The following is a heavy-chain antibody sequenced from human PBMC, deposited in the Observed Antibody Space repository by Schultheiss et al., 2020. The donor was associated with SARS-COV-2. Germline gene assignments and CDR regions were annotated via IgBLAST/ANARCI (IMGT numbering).Heavy chain of an antibody. CDR3: ARDFNGDYPFDY. J-gene: IGHJ4*02. Sequence: GGSLRLSCAASGFTFSSYAMSWVRQAPGKGLEWVSVIYSGGSTYYADSVKGRFTISRDNAKNSLYLQMNSLRAEDTAVYYCARDFNGDYPFDYWGQGTLVTVSS. D-gene: IGHD4-17*01. CDR2: IYSGGST. CDR1: GFTFSSYA. V-gene: IGHV3-66*01.